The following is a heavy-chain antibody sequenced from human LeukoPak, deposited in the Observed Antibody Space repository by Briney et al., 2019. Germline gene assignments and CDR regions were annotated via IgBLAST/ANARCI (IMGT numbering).Heavy chain of an antibody. V-gene: IGHV3-33*01. CDR3: ARDRNFYFDY. Sequence: PGTSLRLSCAVSGFTFSSYGMHWVRQAPGKGLEWVTVIWYDGSNKYYADSVKGRFTISRDDSKNTLYLQMNSLRTEDTAVYYCARDRNFYFDYWGQGTLVTVSS. CDR2: IWYDGSNK. CDR1: GFTFSSYG. J-gene: IGHJ4*02.